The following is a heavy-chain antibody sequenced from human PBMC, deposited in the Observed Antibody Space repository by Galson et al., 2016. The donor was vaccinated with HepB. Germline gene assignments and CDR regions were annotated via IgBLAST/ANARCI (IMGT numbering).Heavy chain of an antibody. CDR2: IKQDGGEK. D-gene: IGHD6-13*01. Sequence: SLRLSCAASGFTFSNHWMTWVRQAPGKGLEWVANIKQDGGEKYYVDSVKGRFTISRDNAENMLYLQMDSLRAEDTAVYYCARAGVSNWPDFDFWGQGALVTVSS. J-gene: IGHJ4*02. V-gene: IGHV3-7*01. CDR1: GFTFSNHW. CDR3: ARAGVSNWPDFDF.